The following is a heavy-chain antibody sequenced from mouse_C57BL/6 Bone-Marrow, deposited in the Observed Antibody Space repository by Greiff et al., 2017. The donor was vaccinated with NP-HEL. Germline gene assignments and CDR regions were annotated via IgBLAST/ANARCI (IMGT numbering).Heavy chain of an antibody. CDR2: IYPSDSET. CDR3: ARELGNGNYGWYFDV. V-gene: IGHV1-61*01. J-gene: IGHJ1*03. D-gene: IGHD2-1*01. Sequence: VQLQQPGAELVRPGSSVKLSCKASGYTFTSYWMDWVKQRPGQGLEWIGNIYPSDSETHYNQKFKDKATLTVDKSSSTAYMQLSSLTSEDSAVYYGARELGNGNYGWYFDVWGTGTTVTVSS. CDR1: GYTFTSYW.